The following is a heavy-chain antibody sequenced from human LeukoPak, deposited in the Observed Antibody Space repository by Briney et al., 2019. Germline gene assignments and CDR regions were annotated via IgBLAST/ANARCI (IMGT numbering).Heavy chain of an antibody. CDR3: VRSSSSQTAEDF. Sequence: GGSLRLSCAASGFDFSNYGMHWVRQAPGKGLEWVTFIQYDGINKYYGDSVRGRFTISRDNSKNTLYLQMHSLRVEDTAMYYCVRSSSSQTAEDFWGQGTLVTVSS. CDR2: IQYDGINK. D-gene: IGHD2-21*02. CDR1: GFDFSNYG. V-gene: IGHV3-30*02. J-gene: IGHJ4*02.